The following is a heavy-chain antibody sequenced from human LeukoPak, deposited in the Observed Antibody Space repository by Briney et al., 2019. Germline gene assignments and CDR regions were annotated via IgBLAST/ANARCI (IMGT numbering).Heavy chain of an antibody. Sequence: KPSETLSLTCAVYGGSFSGYYWSWIRQPPGKGLEWIGEISHSGSTNYNPSLKSRVTISVDTSKNQFSLKLSSVTAADTAVYYCARASSYYDILTGPLAVGYMDVWGKGTTVTVSS. J-gene: IGHJ6*03. D-gene: IGHD3-9*01. CDR3: ARASSYYDILTGPLAVGYMDV. CDR1: GGSFSGYY. CDR2: ISHSGST. V-gene: IGHV4-34*01.